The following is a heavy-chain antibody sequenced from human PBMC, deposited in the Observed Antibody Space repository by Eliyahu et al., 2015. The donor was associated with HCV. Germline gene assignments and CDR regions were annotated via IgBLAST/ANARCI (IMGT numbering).Heavy chain of an antibody. CDR1: RYSFPDYW. J-gene: IGHJ4*02. CDR2: IYPSDSDT. CDR3: ARLEGYSSDWLLFQN. V-gene: IGHV5-51*03. D-gene: IGHD6-19*01. Sequence: EVQLVQSGAEVKKPGESLKISXKTSRYSFPDYWIGWVRQLPGRGLEWMGIIYPSDSDTRYSPSFQGQVTISADKSISTAYLQWSSLKASDTAIYYCARLEGYSSDWLLFQNWGQGTLVTVSS.